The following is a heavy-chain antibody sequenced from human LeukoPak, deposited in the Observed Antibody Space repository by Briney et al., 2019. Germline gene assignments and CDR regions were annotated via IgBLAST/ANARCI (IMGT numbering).Heavy chain of an antibody. D-gene: IGHD3-16*01. CDR1: GGSISSSSYY. J-gene: IGHJ4*02. CDR3: ATYYDYVWGSPIDY. V-gene: IGHV4-39*01. CDR2: IYYSGST. Sequence: SETLSLTCTVSGGSISSSSYYWGWIRQPPGKGLEWIGSIYYSGSTYYNPSLKSRVTISVDTSKNQFSLKLSSMTAADTAVYYGATYYDYVWGSPIDYWGQGTLVTVSS.